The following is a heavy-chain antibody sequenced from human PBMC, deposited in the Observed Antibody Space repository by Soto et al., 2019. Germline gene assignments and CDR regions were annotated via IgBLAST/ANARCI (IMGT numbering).Heavy chain of an antibody. J-gene: IGHJ6*03. D-gene: IGHD2-2*03. CDR2: ISTYNGNT. CDR1: GYTFTSYG. CDR3: ARMDIVVVPAAMNYYYYMDV. Sequence: ASVKVSCKASGYTFTSYGISWVRQAPGQGLEWMGWISTYNGNTNYAQKLQCRVTMTTDTSTSTAYMELRSLRSDDTAVYYCARMDIVVVPAAMNYYYYMDVWGKGTTVTVSS. V-gene: IGHV1-18*01.